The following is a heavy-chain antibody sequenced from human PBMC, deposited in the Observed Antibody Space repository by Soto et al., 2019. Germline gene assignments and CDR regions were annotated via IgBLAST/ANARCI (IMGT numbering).Heavy chain of an antibody. Sequence: VPLVESGGGLVQPGGSRKLSCEASGFTFSNYNMNWVRQAPGKGLEWLAYISTTRTTIYYADSVKGRFTIARDNVKSSLYLYMNSLRDEDTAVYYCARDRVGLDYWGQGTLVTVSS. CDR2: ISTTRTTI. CDR3: ARDRVGLDY. CDR1: GFTFSNYN. J-gene: IGHJ4*02. D-gene: IGHD3-16*01. V-gene: IGHV3-48*02.